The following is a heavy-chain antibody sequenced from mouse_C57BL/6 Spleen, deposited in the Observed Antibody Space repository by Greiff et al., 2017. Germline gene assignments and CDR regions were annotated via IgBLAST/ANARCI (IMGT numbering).Heavy chain of an antibody. CDR1: GYTFTSYW. CDR3: AREAEYYGSPFAY. CDR2: IHPNTGST. V-gene: IGHV1-64*01. Sequence: VQLQPPWAELVKPGASVKLSCKASGYTFTSYWMHWVKQRPGQGLACICMIHPNTGSTNYNEKFKSKATLTVDKSSSTAYMQLSSLTSEDSAVYYCAREAEYYGSPFAYWGQGTLVTVSA. J-gene: IGHJ3*01. D-gene: IGHD1-1*01.